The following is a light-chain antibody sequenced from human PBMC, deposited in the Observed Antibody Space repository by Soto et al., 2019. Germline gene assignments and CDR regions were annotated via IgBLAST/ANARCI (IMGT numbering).Light chain of an antibody. CDR2: DVS. CDR3: QQYDYSRT. Sequence: DIQLTQSPSTLSASVGDSVTITCRASQNVSTSLAWYQHKPGEAPKLLMFDVSNLESGVPSRFSGSGSGTEFTLSISSLHSDDVATYYCQQYDYSRTFGQGTKVDIK. J-gene: IGKJ1*01. V-gene: IGKV1-5*01. CDR1: QNVSTS.